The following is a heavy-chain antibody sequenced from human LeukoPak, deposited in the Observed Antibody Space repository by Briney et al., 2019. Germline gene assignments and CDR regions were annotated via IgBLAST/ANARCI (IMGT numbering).Heavy chain of an antibody. Sequence: SETLSLTCTVSGGSISSYYWSWIRQPPGKGLEWIGYIYYSGSTNYNPSLKSRVTISVDTSKNQFSLKLSSVTAADTAVYYCARVYGSGYDFRGAFDIWGQGTMVTVST. CDR3: ARVYGSGYDFRGAFDI. CDR1: GGSISSYY. D-gene: IGHD5-12*01. V-gene: IGHV4-59*01. J-gene: IGHJ3*02. CDR2: IYYSGST.